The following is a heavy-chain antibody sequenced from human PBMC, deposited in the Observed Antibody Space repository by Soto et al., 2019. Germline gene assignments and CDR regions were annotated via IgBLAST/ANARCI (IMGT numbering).Heavy chain of an antibody. CDR2: ISYDGSNK. D-gene: IGHD3-9*01. CDR3: AKAVYYDILTGYFDY. J-gene: IGHJ4*02. Sequence: GGSLRLSCAASGFTFSSYGMHWVRQAPGKGLEWVAVISYDGSNKYYADSVKGRFTISRDNSKNTLYLQMNSLRAEDTAVYYCAKAVYYDILTGYFDYWGQGTLVTVS. V-gene: IGHV3-30*18. CDR1: GFTFSSYG.